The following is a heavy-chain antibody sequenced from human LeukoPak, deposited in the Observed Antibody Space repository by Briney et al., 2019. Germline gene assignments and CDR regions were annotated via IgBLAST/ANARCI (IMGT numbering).Heavy chain of an antibody. V-gene: IGHV3-48*03. CDR1: GLTFSSYE. Sequence: GGSLRLSCAASGLTFSSYEMNWVRQAPGKGLEWVSYISSSGSTIYYADSVKGRFTISRDNAKNSLYLQMNSLRAEDTAVYYCARYQGSVTVVTPSPLDYWGQGTLVTVSS. CDR3: ARYQGSVTVVTPSPLDY. D-gene: IGHD4-23*01. J-gene: IGHJ4*02. CDR2: ISSSGSTI.